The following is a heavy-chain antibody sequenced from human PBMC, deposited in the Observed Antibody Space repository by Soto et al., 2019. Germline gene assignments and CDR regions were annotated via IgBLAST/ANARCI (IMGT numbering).Heavy chain of an antibody. Sequence: GGSLRLSCVASGFTFMTYTMNWVRQAPGKGLGWVSGIRGFSPYTFYAESVKGRFTISRDNAKNSLYLQMNSLGVEDTAVYYCARDRGYDAHDYYYNAMDVWGQGTTVTVSS. CDR2: IRGFSPYT. CDR3: ARDRGYDAHDYYYNAMDV. V-gene: IGHV3-21*01. D-gene: IGHD2-15*01. J-gene: IGHJ6*02. CDR1: GFTFMTYT.